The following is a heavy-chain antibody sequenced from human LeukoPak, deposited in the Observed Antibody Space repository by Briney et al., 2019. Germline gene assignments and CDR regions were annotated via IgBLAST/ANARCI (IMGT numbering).Heavy chain of an antibody. V-gene: IGHV4-39*07. CDR1: GGSISSSTYY. CDR2: IYYSGST. J-gene: IGHJ4*02. D-gene: IGHD3-22*01. Sequence: SETLSLTCIVSGGSISSSTYYWGWIRQPPGKGLEWIGSIYYSGSTYYNPSLKNRVTISVDTSKNQFSLKLSSVTAADTAAYYCARVVRDSSGYYFDYWGQGTLVTVSS. CDR3: ARVVRDSSGYYFDY.